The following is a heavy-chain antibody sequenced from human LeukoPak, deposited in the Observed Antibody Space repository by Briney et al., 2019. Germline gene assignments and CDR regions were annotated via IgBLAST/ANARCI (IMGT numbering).Heavy chain of an antibody. CDR1: GGSISSGSYY. D-gene: IGHD2-15*01. Sequence: PSETLSLTCTVSGGSISSGSYYWSWIRQPAGKGLEWIGRIYTSGSTNYNPSLKSRVTISVDTSKNQFSLKLISVTAADTAVYYCARSGLYCSGGSCRNWFDPWGQGTLVTVSS. CDR2: IYTSGST. CDR3: ARSGLYCSGGSCRNWFDP. V-gene: IGHV4-61*02. J-gene: IGHJ5*02.